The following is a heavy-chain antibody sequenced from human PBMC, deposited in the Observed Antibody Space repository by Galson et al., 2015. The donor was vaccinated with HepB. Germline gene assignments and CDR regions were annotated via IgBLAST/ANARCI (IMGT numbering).Heavy chain of an antibody. CDR3: ARDHGEWELLWWFDP. V-gene: IGHV3-30*04. Sequence: SLRLSCAASGFTFSSYAMHWVRQAPGKGLEWVAVISYDGSNKYYADSVKGRFTISRDNSKNTLFLQMNSLRAEDTAVYYCARDHGEWELLWWFDPWGQGTLVTVSS. J-gene: IGHJ5*02. CDR2: ISYDGSNK. CDR1: GFTFSSYA. D-gene: IGHD1-26*01.